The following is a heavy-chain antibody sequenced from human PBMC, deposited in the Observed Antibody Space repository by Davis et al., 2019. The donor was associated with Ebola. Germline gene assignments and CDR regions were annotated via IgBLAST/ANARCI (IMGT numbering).Heavy chain of an antibody. CDR1: GYSFTSYW. D-gene: IGHD2-2*01. J-gene: IGHJ5*02. Sequence: GESLKISCRGSGYSFTSYWIGWVRQMPGKGLEWMGIIYAGDSDTRYSPSFQGQVTISVDKSISTAYLQWSSLKASDTAMYYCARRVGYCISTSCPNWFDPWGQGTLVTVSS. V-gene: IGHV5-51*01. CDR3: ARRVGYCISTSCPNWFDP. CDR2: IYAGDSDT.